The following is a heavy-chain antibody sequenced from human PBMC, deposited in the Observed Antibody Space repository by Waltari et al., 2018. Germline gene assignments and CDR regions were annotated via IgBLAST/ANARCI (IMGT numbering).Heavy chain of an antibody. V-gene: IGHV3-30*03. J-gene: IGHJ4*02. CDR2: ISYDGSNK. Sequence: QVQLVESGGGVVQPGRSLRLSCAASGFTFSSYGMHWVRQAPGKGLEWVAVISYDGSNKYYADSVKGRFTISRDNSKNTLYLQMNSLRAADTAVYYCARGLVRGHVDYWGQGTLVTVSS. CDR1: GFTFSSYG. D-gene: IGHD3-16*02. CDR3: ARGLVRGHVDY.